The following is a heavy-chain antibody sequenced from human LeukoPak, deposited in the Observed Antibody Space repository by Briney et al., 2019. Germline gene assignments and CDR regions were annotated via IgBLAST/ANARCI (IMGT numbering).Heavy chain of an antibody. V-gene: IGHV3-23*01. J-gene: IGHJ3*02. CDR2: ISGSGGST. Sequence: PGGSLRLSCAASGFTFSSYAMSWVRQAPGKGLEWVSAISGSGGSTYYADSVKGRFTISRDNSKNTLYLQMNSLRAEDTAVYYCARDLDIVVVPAAMRSSLAFDIWGQGTMVTVSS. CDR1: GFTFSSYA. D-gene: IGHD2-2*01. CDR3: ARDLDIVVVPAAMRSSLAFDI.